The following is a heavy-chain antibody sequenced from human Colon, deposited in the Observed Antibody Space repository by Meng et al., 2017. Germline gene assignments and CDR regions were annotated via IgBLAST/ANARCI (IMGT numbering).Heavy chain of an antibody. D-gene: IGHD5-12*01. CDR2: VYYTGAT. V-gene: IGHV4-59*01. CDR3: ARDLPGGS. CDR1: GGSMSDYY. Sequence: ESLRLSCTVSGGSMSDYYWSWIRQPPGKRPEWIGYVYYTGATNYNPSLRSRVTISLDTSKNQFSLKLTSMTAADTAVYYCARDLPGGSWGRGTLVDVSS. J-gene: IGHJ5*02.